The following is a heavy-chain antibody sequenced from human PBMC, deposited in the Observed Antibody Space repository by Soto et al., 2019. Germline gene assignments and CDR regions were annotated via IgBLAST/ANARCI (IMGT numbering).Heavy chain of an antibody. CDR1: GFTFSSYS. V-gene: IGHV3-21*01. Sequence: PGGSLRLSCAASGFTFSSYSMNWVRQAQGKGLEWVSSISSSSSYIYYADSVKGRFTISRDNAKNSLYLQMNSLRAEDTAVYYCARGYTTTGNYYYYGMDVWGQGTTVTVSS. D-gene: IGHD3-16*02. CDR3: ARGYTTTGNYYYYGMDV. CDR2: ISSSSSYI. J-gene: IGHJ6*02.